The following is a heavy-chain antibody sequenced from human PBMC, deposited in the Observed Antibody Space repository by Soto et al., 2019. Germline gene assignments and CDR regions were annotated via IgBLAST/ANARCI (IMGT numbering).Heavy chain of an antibody. V-gene: IGHV3-49*03. CDR3: TRYCSSTSCYALYYYYYYYMDV. D-gene: IGHD2-2*01. CDR2: IRSKAYGGTT. CDR1: GFTFGDYA. Sequence: GGSLRLSCTASGFTFGDYAMSWFRQAPGKGLEWVGFIRSKAYGGTTEYAASVKGRFTISRDDSKSIAYLQMNSLKTEDTAVYYCTRYCSSTSCYALYYYYYYYMDVWGKGTTVTVSS. J-gene: IGHJ6*03.